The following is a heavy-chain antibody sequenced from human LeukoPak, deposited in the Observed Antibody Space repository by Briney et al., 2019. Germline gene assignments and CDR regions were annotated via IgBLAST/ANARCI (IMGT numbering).Heavy chain of an antibody. J-gene: IGHJ6*03. Sequence: PSETLSLTCTVSDGSITSDDYYWNWIRQHPGKGLEWIGYIHNRGSTYYNPSLQSRVPISVDTSKNQFSLKLSSVTAADTAVYYCARNKLRVAIPYYYYMDVWGKGTRVTVSS. CDR2: IHNRGST. CDR3: ARNKLRVAIPYYYYMDV. D-gene: IGHD3-10*01. V-gene: IGHV4-31*03. CDR1: DGSITSDDYY.